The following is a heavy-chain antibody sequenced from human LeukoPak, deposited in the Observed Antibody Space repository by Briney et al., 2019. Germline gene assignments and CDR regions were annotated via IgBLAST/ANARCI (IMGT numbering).Heavy chain of an antibody. D-gene: IGHD6-13*01. V-gene: IGHV4-59*01. CDR2: IYYSGST. Sequence: SETLSLTCTVSGGSISSYYWSWIRQPPGKGLEWIGYIYYSGSTNYNPSLKSRVTISVDTSKNQFSLKLSSVTAADTAVYYCAREASWSGAAAQPNYFDYWGQGTLVTVSS. J-gene: IGHJ4*02. CDR3: AREASWSGAAAQPNYFDY. CDR1: GGSISSYY.